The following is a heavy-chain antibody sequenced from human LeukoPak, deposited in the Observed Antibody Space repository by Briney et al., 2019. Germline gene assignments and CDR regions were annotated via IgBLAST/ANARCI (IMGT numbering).Heavy chain of an antibody. J-gene: IGHJ5*02. Sequence: GASVKVSCKASGYTFTSYGISWVRQAPGQGLEWMGWISAYNGNTNYAQKLQGRVTMTTDTSTSTAYMELRSLRSDDTAVYYCARIAARPGYNWFDPWGQGTLVTVSS. D-gene: IGHD6-6*01. CDR1: GYTFTSYG. CDR2: ISAYNGNT. V-gene: IGHV1-18*01. CDR3: ARIAARPGYNWFDP.